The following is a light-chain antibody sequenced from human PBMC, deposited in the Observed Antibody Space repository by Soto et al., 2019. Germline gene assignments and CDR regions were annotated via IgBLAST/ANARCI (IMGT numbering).Light chain of an antibody. CDR3: QNYNGAPCT. CDR2: AAS. CDR1: QGISTY. J-gene: IGKJ1*01. Sequence: DIQMTQSPASLSASVGDRVTITCRASQGISTYLVWYQQKPGTGPKLLIFAASTLQSGVPSRFSVSGSGTDVTVTISSLQPEDVATYYCQNYNGAPCTVGQGTKVEIK. V-gene: IGKV1-27*01.